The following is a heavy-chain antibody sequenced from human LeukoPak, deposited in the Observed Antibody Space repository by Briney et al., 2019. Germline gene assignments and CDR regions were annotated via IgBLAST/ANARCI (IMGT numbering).Heavy chain of an antibody. CDR3: ARDFRIADYGDYDPYYYYYYMDV. Sequence: ASVKVSCKASGYTFTGYYMHWVRQAPGQGLEWMGWINPNSGGTNYAQKFQGRVTMTRDTSISTAYMELSRLRSDDTAVYYCARDFRIADYGDYDPYYYYYYMDVWGKGTMVTVSS. V-gene: IGHV1-2*02. D-gene: IGHD4-17*01. J-gene: IGHJ6*03. CDR2: INPNSGGT. CDR1: GYTFTGYY.